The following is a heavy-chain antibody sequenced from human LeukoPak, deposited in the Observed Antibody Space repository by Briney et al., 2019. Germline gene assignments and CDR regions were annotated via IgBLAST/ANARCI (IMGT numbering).Heavy chain of an antibody. D-gene: IGHD4-23*01. Sequence: SETLSLTCTVSGGSISSYCWSWIRQPPGKGLEWIGYIYYSGSTNYNPSLKSRVTISVDTSKNQFSLKLSSVTAADTAVYYCARGGNKVSPVDYWGQGTLVTVSS. CDR2: IYYSGST. CDR3: ARGGNKVSPVDY. CDR1: GGSISSYC. J-gene: IGHJ4*02. V-gene: IGHV4-59*01.